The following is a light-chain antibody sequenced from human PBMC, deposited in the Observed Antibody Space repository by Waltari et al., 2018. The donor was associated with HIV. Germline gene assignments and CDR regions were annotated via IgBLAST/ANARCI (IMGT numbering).Light chain of an antibody. J-gene: IGKJ5*01. V-gene: IGKV3-15*01. Sequence: EILMTQSPATLSVSPGERATLSCRPSQTIRSNLAWYQQNPGQAPRLLLYDASTRATGIPARFSGSGSGTEFTLTITSLQSEDFAVYYCQQYNNWPPITFGQGTRLEIK. CDR2: DAS. CDR1: QTIRSN. CDR3: QQYNNWPPIT.